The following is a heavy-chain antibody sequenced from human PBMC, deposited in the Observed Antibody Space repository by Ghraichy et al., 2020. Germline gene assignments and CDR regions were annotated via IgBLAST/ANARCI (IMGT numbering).Heavy chain of an antibody. V-gene: IGHV4-61*01. CDR3: AGAKYYDLWSGYSNWFDP. J-gene: IGHJ5*02. CDR2: IYYSGST. CDR1: GGSVSSGSYY. D-gene: IGHD3-3*01. Sequence: SETLSLTCTVSGGSVSSGSYYWSWIRQPPGKGLEWIGYIYYSGSTNYNPSLKSRVTISVDTSKNQFSLKLSSVTAADTAVYYCAGAKYYDLWSGYSNWFDPWGQGTLVTVSS.